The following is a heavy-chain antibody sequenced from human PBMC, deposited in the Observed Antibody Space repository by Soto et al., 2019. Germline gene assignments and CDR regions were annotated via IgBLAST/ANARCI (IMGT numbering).Heavy chain of an antibody. CDR2: ISWNSGGI. V-gene: IGHV3-9*01. CDR3: AKSPHDILIGSAFDY. Sequence: PGGSLRLSCAVSGFTFDDYAMHWVRQGPGKGLEWVSGISWNSGGIGYADSVKGRFTISRDNAKNSLYLQMDRLRPEDTAFYYCAKSPHDILIGSAFDYWGQGTLVTVSS. D-gene: IGHD3-9*01. CDR1: GFTFDDYA. J-gene: IGHJ4*02.